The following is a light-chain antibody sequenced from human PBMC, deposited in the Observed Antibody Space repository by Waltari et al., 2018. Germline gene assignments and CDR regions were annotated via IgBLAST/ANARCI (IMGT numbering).Light chain of an antibody. CDR2: ATF. Sequence: EIVLTQSPGTLSLSPGERATLSCRASQSVTSSYLAWYQQKPGQAPRLLIYATFNRATGIPDRFSGSGSGTDFTLTSTRLEPEDFAVYYCQQYGVSRWTFGQGTKVEVK. CDR3: QQYGVSRWT. V-gene: IGKV3-20*01. CDR1: QSVTSSY. J-gene: IGKJ1*01.